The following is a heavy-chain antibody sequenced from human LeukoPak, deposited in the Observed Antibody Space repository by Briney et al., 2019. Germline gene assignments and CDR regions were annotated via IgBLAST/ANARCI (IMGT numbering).Heavy chain of an antibody. V-gene: IGHV3-23*01. Sequence: GGSLRLSCAASGFTFSSYAMSWVRQAPGKGLEWVSAISGSGGSTYYADSVKGRFTISRDNAKNSLYLQMNSLRAEDTAVYYCARGTTIFGVVIGWFDPWGQGTLVTVSS. CDR1: GFTFSSYA. CDR2: ISGSGGST. D-gene: IGHD3-3*01. CDR3: ARGTTIFGVVIGWFDP. J-gene: IGHJ5*02.